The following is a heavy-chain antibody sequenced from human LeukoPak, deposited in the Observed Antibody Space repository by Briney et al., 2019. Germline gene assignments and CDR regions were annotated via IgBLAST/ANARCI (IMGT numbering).Heavy chain of an antibody. D-gene: IGHD3-10*01. V-gene: IGHV3-53*01. CDR2: IYASGNT. CDR1: GFTVSSIY. J-gene: IGHJ6*03. CDR3: ARDPLTGTYYYYMDV. Sequence: GGSLRLSCAASGFTVSSIYMSWVRQAPGKGLEWLSLIYASGNTYYADSVRGRFTISRDNSKNTVYLQMDSLRAEDTAVYYCARDPLTGTYYYYMDVWGKGTTVTVSS.